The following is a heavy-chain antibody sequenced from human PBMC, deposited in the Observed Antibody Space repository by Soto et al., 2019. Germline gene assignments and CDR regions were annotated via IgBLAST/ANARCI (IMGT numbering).Heavy chain of an antibody. V-gene: IGHV1-69*01. CDR3: TRERGSSPVAGSAAFDI. CDR1: GGTFRSSA. D-gene: IGHD6-19*01. J-gene: IGHJ3*02. CDR2: IVPMYNTP. Sequence: QVHLEQSGAEVKKPGSSVKVSCKASGGTFRSSAISWVRQAPGQGLEWVGGIVPMYNTPVYAQKFQDRVTITADESSTTAYMELSSLRSEDTAVYFCTRERGSSPVAGSAAFDIWGQGTLVTVSS.